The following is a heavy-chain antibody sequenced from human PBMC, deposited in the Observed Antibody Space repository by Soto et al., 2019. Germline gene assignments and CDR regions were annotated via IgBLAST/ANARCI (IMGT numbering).Heavy chain of an antibody. D-gene: IGHD1-1*01. CDR3: ARDFSTGTTYYYGMDV. CDR1: GYTFTGYY. V-gene: IGHV1-2*02. Sequence: ASVKVSCKASGYTFTGYYMHWVRQAPGQGLEWMGWINPNSGGTNYAQKFQGRVTMTRDTSISTAYMELSRLRSDDTAVYYCARDFSTGTTYYYGMDVWGQATTVTVSS. J-gene: IGHJ6*02. CDR2: INPNSGGT.